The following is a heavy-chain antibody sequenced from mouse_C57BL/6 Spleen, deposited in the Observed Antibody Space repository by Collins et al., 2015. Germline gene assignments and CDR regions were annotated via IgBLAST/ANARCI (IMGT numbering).Heavy chain of an antibody. CDR1: GYTFTSYW. V-gene: IGHV1-52*01. D-gene: IGHD2-5*01. Sequence: QVQLQQPGAEPVRPGSSVKLSCKASGYTFTSYWMHWVKQRPIQGLEWIGNIDPSDSETHYNQKFKDKATLTVDKSSSTAYMQLSSLTSEDSAVYYCARIYSNSIDYAMDYWGQGTSVTVSS. CDR3: ARIYSNSIDYAMDY. J-gene: IGHJ4*01. CDR2: IDPSDSET.